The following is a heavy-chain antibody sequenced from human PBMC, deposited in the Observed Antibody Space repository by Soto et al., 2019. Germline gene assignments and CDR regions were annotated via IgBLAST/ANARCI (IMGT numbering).Heavy chain of an antibody. Sequence: EVQLVESGGGLVQPGRSLRLSCAASGFTFDDYAMHWVRQAPGKGLEWVSGISWNSGSIGYADSVKGRFTISRDNAKNSLYLQMNSLRAEDTALSYCAKDVIAVALNLDYWGQGTLVTVSS. CDR3: AKDVIAVALNLDY. CDR2: ISWNSGSI. J-gene: IGHJ4*02. CDR1: GFTFDDYA. V-gene: IGHV3-9*01. D-gene: IGHD6-19*01.